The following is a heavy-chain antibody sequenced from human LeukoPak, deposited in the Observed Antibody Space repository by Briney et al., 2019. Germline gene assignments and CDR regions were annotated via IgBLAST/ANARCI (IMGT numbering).Heavy chain of an antibody. J-gene: IGHJ4*02. D-gene: IGHD3-22*01. V-gene: IGHV3-7*01. CDR3: ARDGRWINYYDGSSPV. CDR2: IKEDGSEK. Sequence: PGGSLRLSCAPSGFTFSHYWMSWVRQAPGKGLEWVANIKEDGSEKYYVDSVKGRFTISRDNAKNSLSLQVNSLRAEDTAVYYCARDGRWINYYDGSSPVWGQGTLVTVSS. CDR1: GFTFSHYW.